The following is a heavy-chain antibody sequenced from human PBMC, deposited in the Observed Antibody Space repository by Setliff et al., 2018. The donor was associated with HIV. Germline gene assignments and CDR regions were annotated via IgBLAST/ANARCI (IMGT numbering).Heavy chain of an antibody. CDR2: INTGNGNT. J-gene: IGHJ4*02. CDR1: GYTFSQYP. V-gene: IGHV1-3*04. Sequence: ASVKVSCKASGYTFSQYPMHWVRQAPGQRPEWMGWINTGNGNTKYSQKFQDRVTITRDIAKNSLFLQMNSLRAEDTAVYYCATSWRDGYPGDYWGQGTLVTVSS. D-gene: IGHD5-12*01. CDR3: ATSWRDGYPGDY.